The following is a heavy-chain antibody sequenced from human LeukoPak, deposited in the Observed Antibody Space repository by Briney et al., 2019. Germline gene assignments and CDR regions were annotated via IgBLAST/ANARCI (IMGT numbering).Heavy chain of an antibody. CDR3: ARAGPGSGWYFDY. D-gene: IGHD6-19*01. Sequence: ASVKVSCMASGYDFTSVGITWVRRAPGQGLEWMGWISPYNGNTRYAQKFQGRDAMTTDTSTTTAYMELRGLRFNDTAVYYCARAGPGSGWYFDYWGQGTLVTVSS. CDR2: ISPYNGNT. J-gene: IGHJ4*02. CDR1: GYDFTSVG. V-gene: IGHV1-18*01.